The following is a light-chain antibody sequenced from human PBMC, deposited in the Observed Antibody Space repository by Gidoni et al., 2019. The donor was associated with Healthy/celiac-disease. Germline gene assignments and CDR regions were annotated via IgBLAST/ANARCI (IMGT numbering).Light chain of an antibody. CDR2: RNN. Sequence: QSVLTQPPTASGTPGQRVTISYSGSSSNIGSNYVYCYQQLTGTAPKLLIYRNNQRPSGVPDRFSGSKSGTSASLAISGLRSEDEADYYCAAWDDSLSGVVFGGGTKLTVL. V-gene: IGLV1-47*01. CDR3: AAWDDSLSGVV. CDR1: SSNIGSNY. J-gene: IGLJ2*01.